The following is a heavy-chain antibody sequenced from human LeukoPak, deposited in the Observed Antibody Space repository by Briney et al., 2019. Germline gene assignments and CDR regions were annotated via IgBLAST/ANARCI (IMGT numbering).Heavy chain of an antibody. CDR1: GFTFSSYS. CDR3: ARDLKRSLRGSPGEWFDP. Sequence: GGSLRLSCAASGFTFSSYSMNWVRQAPGKWLEWVSSISSSSSYIYYADSVKGRFTISRDNAKNSLYLQMNSLRAEDTAVYYCARDLKRSLRGSPGEWFDPWGRGTLVTVSS. V-gene: IGHV3-21*01. J-gene: IGHJ5*02. D-gene: IGHD1-26*01. CDR2: ISSSSSYI.